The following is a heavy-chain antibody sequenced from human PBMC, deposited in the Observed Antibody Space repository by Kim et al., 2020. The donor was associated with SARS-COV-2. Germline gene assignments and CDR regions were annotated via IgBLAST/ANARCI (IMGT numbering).Heavy chain of an antibody. V-gene: IGHV4-59*08. D-gene: IGHD2-8*02. CDR1: GGSITSYY. CDR3: ATQATGHTNPLDF. CDR2: VYNSGTT. Sequence: SETLSLTCSVSGGSITSYYWTWIRQPPGKGLEWIGYVYNSGTTNYNPSLGGRVTLSVDTSKNQFSLRLTSVTAADTAVYYCATQATGHTNPLDFSGQGTLVTVSS. J-gene: IGHJ4*02.